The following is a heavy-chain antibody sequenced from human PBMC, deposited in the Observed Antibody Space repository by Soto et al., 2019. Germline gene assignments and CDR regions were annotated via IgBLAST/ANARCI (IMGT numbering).Heavy chain of an antibody. J-gene: IGHJ6*03. Sequence: SETLSLTCAVYGGSFSGCYWSWIRQPPGKGLEWIGEINHSGSTNYNPSLKSRVTISVDTSKNQFSLKLSPVTAADTAVYYCARGGYCSGGSCRGFNYYYHMDVWGKGTTVTVSS. CDR1: GGSFSGCY. D-gene: IGHD2-15*01. V-gene: IGHV4-34*01. CDR2: INHSGST. CDR3: ARGGYCSGGSCRGFNYYYHMDV.